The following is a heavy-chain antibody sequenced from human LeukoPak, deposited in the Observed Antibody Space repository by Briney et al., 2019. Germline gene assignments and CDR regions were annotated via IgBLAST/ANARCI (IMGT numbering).Heavy chain of an antibody. CDR3: ARDHSSSWYGSWLY. D-gene: IGHD6-13*01. Sequence: GGSLRLSCAASGFSFSTYWMSWVRQAPGKGLEWAANIKQDGSEKYYVDSVKGRFTISRDNAKNSLYLQMNSLRAEDTAVYYCARDHSSSWYGSWLYWGQGTLVTVSS. J-gene: IGHJ4*02. CDR1: GFSFSTYW. CDR2: IKQDGSEK. V-gene: IGHV3-7*04.